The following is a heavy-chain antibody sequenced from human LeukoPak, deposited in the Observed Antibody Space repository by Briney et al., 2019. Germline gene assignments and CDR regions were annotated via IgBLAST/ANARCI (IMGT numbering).Heavy chain of an antibody. J-gene: IGHJ5*02. CDR1: GFTFRNFW. D-gene: IGHD1-26*01. Sequence: GGSLRLSCSASGFTFRNFWMTWVRQVPGKGLEWVAHINQDVSQRYYVDSLKDRFTISRDNAKSSLYLQMNSLTPEDTGIYYCVRGYRNQWELWAWGQGTLVTVSS. CDR3: VRGYRNQWELWA. CDR2: INQDVSQR. V-gene: IGHV3-7*01.